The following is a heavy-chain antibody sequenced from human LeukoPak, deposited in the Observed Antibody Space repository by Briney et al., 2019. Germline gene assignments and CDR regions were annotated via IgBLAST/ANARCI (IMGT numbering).Heavy chain of an antibody. D-gene: IGHD1-1*01. Sequence: SVKVSCKASGGTFSSYAISWVRQAPGQGLEWMGRIIPIFGTANYAQKFQGRVTTTTDESTSTAYMELSSLRSEDTAVYYCARDAPKRGSYYDLWGQGTLVTVSS. J-gene: IGHJ4*02. CDR1: GGTFSSYA. CDR3: ARDAPKRGSYYDL. V-gene: IGHV1-69*05. CDR2: IIPIFGTA.